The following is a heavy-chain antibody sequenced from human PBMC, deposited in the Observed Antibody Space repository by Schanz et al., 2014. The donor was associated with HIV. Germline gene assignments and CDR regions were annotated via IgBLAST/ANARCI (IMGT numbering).Heavy chain of an antibody. CDR1: GFTFSSFS. D-gene: IGHD4-17*01. CDR2: ISSSSSYM. J-gene: IGHJ6*02. V-gene: IGHV3-21*01. Sequence: EVQVVESGGGLVKPGGSLRLSCAASGFTFSSFSMNWVRQAPGKGLEWVSSISSSSSYMYYADSVKGRFTISRDNAKNSLYLQMNSLRPEDTAVYYCARRDYGDYYYYYGMDVWGQGTTVTVSS. CDR3: ARRDYGDYYYYYGMDV.